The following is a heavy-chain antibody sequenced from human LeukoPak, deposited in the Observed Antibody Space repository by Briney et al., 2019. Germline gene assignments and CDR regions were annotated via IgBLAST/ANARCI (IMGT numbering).Heavy chain of an antibody. D-gene: IGHD3-10*01. CDR1: GFTFSSYE. CDR2: ISSSGSTI. V-gene: IGHV3-48*03. CDR3: ASGVVRGATFDC. Sequence: GGSLRLSCAASGFTFSSYEMNWVRQAPGKGLEWVSYISSSGSTIYYADSVKGRFTISRDNAKNSLYLQMNSLRAEDTAVYYCASGVVRGATFDCWGQGTLVTVSS. J-gene: IGHJ4*02.